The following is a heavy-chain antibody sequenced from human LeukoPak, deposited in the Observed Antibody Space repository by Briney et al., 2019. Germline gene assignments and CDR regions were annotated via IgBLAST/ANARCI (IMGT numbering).Heavy chain of an antibody. CDR2: INHSGST. J-gene: IGHJ4*02. V-gene: IGHV4-34*01. CDR1: GGSFSGYY. CDR3: ARAGYTISSYRFDY. D-gene: IGHD3-16*02. Sequence: PSETLSLTCAVYGGSFSGYYWSWIRQPPGKGLEWIGEINHSGSTNYNPSLKSRVTISVDTSKNQFSLELRSVTAADTAVYFCARAGYTISSYRFDYWGQGALVTVSS.